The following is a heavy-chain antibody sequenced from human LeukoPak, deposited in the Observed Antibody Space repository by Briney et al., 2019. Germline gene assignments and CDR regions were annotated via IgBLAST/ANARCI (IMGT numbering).Heavy chain of an antibody. CDR1: GGSITSGDYF. V-gene: IGHV4-30-2*06. D-gene: IGHD3-10*01. CDR3: AREANSYDSGTYAWFDY. Sequence: SQTLSLTCTVSGGSITSGDYFWSWICQSPGKGLEWIGEINHSGDTNYNPSLKNRVTISSDTSKDQFSLKLSSVTAADTAIYYCAREANSYDSGTYAWFDYWGQGTLVTVSS. J-gene: IGHJ4*02. CDR2: INHSGDT.